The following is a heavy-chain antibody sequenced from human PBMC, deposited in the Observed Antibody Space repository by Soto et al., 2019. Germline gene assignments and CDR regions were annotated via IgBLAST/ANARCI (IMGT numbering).Heavy chain of an antibody. CDR1: GGTFSSYA. CDR2: IIPIFGTA. V-gene: IGHV1-69*01. Sequence: QVQLVQSGAEVKKPGSSVKVSCKASGGTFSSYAISWVRQAPGQGLEWMGGIIPIFGTANYAQKFQGRVKITADESTSTAYMELSSLRSEDTAVYYCERGWVVRGVTPYGMDVWGQGTTVTVSS. D-gene: IGHD3-10*01. CDR3: ERGWVVRGVTPYGMDV. J-gene: IGHJ6*02.